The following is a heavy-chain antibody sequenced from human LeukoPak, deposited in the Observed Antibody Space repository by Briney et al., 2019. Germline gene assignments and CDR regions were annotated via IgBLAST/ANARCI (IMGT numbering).Heavy chain of an antibody. CDR2: IHYSGST. Sequence: TLSLXXTVSGGSVSSGDYYWGWIRQPPGKGLEWIGYIHYSGSTYYNPSLKSRVSISLDMSRNQFSLKLSSVTAADTAVYYCARNGDDDRWGQGTLVTISS. D-gene: IGHD4-17*01. V-gene: IGHV4-30-4*01. CDR3: ARNGDDDR. J-gene: IGHJ5*02. CDR1: GGSVSSGDYY.